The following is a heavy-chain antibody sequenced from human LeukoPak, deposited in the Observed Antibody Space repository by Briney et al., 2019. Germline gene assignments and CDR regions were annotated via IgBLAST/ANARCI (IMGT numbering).Heavy chain of an antibody. Sequence: SVKVSCKASGGTFISYAISWVRQAPGQGLEWMGRIIPIFGTANYAQKFQGRVTITTDESTSTAYMELSSLRSEDTAVYYCARGGLPDGYSTKGDYWGQGTLVTVSS. CDR3: ARGGLPDGYSTKGDY. V-gene: IGHV1-69*05. CDR1: GGTFISYA. CDR2: IIPIFGTA. J-gene: IGHJ4*02. D-gene: IGHD5-24*01.